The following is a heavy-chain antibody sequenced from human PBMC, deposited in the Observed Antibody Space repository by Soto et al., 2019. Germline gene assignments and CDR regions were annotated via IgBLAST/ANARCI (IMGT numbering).Heavy chain of an antibody. J-gene: IGHJ6*02. CDR3: TRDLLRFLEWYGGSYYGMDV. D-gene: IGHD3-3*01. V-gene: IGHV3-49*03. CDR2: IRSKAYGGTT. Sequence: PGGSLRLSCTASGFTFGDYAMSWFRQAPGKGLEWVGFIRSKAYGGTTEYAASVKGRFTISRDDSKSIAYLQMNSLKTEDTAVYYCTRDLLRFLEWYGGSYYGMDVWGQGTTVTVSS. CDR1: GFTFGDYA.